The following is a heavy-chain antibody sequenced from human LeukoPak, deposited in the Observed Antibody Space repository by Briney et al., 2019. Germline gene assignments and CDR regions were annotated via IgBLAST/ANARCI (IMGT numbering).Heavy chain of an antibody. J-gene: IGHJ4*02. CDR1: GYTFTSYD. CDR2: MNPNSGNT. Sequence: ASVKVSCKASGYTFTSYDINWVRQATGQGLEWMGWMNPNSGNTGYAQKFQGRVTITRNTSISTAYMELSSLRSEDTAVYCCASSRSWYAQYYFDYWGQGTLVTVSS. D-gene: IGHD6-13*01. V-gene: IGHV1-8*03. CDR3: ASSRSWYAQYYFDY.